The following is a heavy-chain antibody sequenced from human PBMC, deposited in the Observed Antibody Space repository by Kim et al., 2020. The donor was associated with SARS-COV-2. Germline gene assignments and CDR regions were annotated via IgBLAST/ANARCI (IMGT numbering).Heavy chain of an antibody. Sequence: PSLNSRVTISVDTSKNQFSLKLSSVTAADTAVYYCARVGAAPYYYYGMDVWGQGTTVTVSS. J-gene: IGHJ6*02. D-gene: IGHD6-6*01. V-gene: IGHV4-59*01. CDR3: ARVGAAPYYYYGMDV.